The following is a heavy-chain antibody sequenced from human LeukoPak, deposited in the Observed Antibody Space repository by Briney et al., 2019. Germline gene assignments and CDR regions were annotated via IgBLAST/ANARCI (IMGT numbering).Heavy chain of an antibody. CDR1: GFTFTNYV. J-gene: IGHJ4*02. CDR3: ATGGETTVPTMGWY. Sequence: GGSLRLSCAASGFTFTNYVMSWVRQAPGKGLEWVSAVTGSGGATYYSDSAKGRFTISRDNSKNTLYLQMNSLRAEDTAVYYCATGGETTVPTMGWYWGQGPLVPVPS. CDR2: VTGSGGAT. V-gene: IGHV3-23*01. D-gene: IGHD4-11*01.